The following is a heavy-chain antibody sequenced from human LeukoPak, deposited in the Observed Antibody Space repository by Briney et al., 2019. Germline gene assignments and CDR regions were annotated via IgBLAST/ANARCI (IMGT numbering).Heavy chain of an antibody. D-gene: IGHD1-26*01. J-gene: IGHJ5*02. Sequence: GGSLRLSRAASGFPFSSYAMYWVRQAPGKGLVWVARIHGDGDNIGYADSVRGRFTISRDNAKDTLYLHMNSLRPEDTAVYYCARAQVGAPTDLWGQGTLVTVSS. CDR1: GFPFSSYA. CDR2: IHGDGDNI. CDR3: ARAQVGAPTDL. V-gene: IGHV3-74*01.